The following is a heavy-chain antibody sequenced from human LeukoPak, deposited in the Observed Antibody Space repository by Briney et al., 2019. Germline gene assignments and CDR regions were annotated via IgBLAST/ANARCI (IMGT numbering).Heavy chain of an antibody. CDR2: ISSSSSYI. V-gene: IGHV3-21*01. CDR1: GFTFSSYS. J-gene: IGHJ4*02. Sequence: GGSLRLSCGASGFTFSSYSMNWVRQAPGKGLEWVSSISSSSSYIYYADSVKGRFTISRDNAKNSLYLQMNSLRAEDTAVYYCARGGARGGSCSFDYWGKGTLVTVSS. D-gene: IGHD2-15*01. CDR3: ARGGARGGSCSFDY.